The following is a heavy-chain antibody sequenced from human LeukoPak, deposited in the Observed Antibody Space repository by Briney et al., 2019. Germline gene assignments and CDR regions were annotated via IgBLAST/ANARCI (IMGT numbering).Heavy chain of an antibody. CDR1: GTTFSSYA. J-gene: IGHJ4*02. D-gene: IGHD1-1*01. Sequence: GGSLRLSCAASGTTFSSYAMSWVRQAPRKGLEWVSAISASGGSTYYADSVKGRFTISRDNSKNTLSLQMNSLRAEDTAIYYCAPNWNLDYWGQGSLVTVSS. CDR2: ISASGGST. V-gene: IGHV3-23*01. CDR3: APNWNLDY.